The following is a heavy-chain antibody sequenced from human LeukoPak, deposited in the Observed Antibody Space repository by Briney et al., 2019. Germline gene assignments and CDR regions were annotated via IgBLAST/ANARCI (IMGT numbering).Heavy chain of an antibody. J-gene: IGHJ6*02. V-gene: IGHV3-23*01. Sequence: PGGSLRLSCAASGFTVRDYHMSWVRQAPGKGLEWVSAISGSGGSTYYADSVKGRFTISRDNSKNTLYLQMNSLRAEDTAVYYCARPRSYYYYGMDVWGQGTTVTVSS. CDR1: GFTVRDYH. CDR2: ISGSGGST. CDR3: ARPRSYYYYGMDV.